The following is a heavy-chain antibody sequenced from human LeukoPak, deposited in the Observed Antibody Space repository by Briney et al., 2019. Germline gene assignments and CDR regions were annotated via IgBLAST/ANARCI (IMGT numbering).Heavy chain of an antibody. Sequence: GRSLRLSCAASGFTFDDYAMHWVRQAPGKGLEWVSGISWNSGSIGYADSVKGRFTISRDISKNTLFLQMNSLRADDTAVYYCAKAKYSSSSDLLDYWGQGTLVTVSS. J-gene: IGHJ4*02. CDR1: GFTFDDYA. V-gene: IGHV3-9*01. CDR2: ISWNSGSI. CDR3: AKAKYSSSSDLLDY. D-gene: IGHD6-6*01.